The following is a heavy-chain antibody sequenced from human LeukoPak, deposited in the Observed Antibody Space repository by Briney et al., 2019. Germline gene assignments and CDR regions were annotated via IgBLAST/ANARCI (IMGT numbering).Heavy chain of an antibody. V-gene: IGHV3-23*01. Sequence: PGGSLRLSCADSGFTFSTYVMSWVRQAPGKGLEWISTISGGGSSTYYADSVKGRFTISRDNAKNSLYLQMNSLRAEDTAVYYCASARGYDFWSGSNYWGQGTLVTVSS. D-gene: IGHD3-3*01. J-gene: IGHJ4*02. CDR3: ASARGYDFWSGSNY. CDR1: GFTFSTYV. CDR2: ISGGGSST.